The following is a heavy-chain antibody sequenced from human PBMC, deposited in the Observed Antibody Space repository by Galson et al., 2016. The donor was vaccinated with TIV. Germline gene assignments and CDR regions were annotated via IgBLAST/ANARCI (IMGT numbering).Heavy chain of an antibody. D-gene: IGHD3-3*01. V-gene: IGHV3-23*01. Sequence: SLRLSCAAFGFTFRNYAMSWVRQAPGKGLEWVSTTSGFGSGTYYIDSVKGRFTISRDNSKDTLYLQMNSLTAEDTAVYYCAKSSTLDYDFWSSYVNYFDHLGQGVRVTVSS. CDR1: GFTFRNYA. CDR2: TSGFGSGT. CDR3: AKSSTLDYDFWSSYVNYFDH. J-gene: IGHJ4*02.